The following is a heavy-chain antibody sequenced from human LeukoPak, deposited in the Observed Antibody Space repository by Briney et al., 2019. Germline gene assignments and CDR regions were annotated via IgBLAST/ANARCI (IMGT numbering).Heavy chain of an antibody. Sequence: PGGSLRLSCAASGFTFSSYSMNWVRQAPGKGLEWVSSISSSSSYIYYADSVKGRFTISRDNAKNSLYLQMNSLRAVDTAVYYCARGGYSYGLALWYWGQGTLVTVSS. CDR3: ARGGYSYGLALWY. CDR1: GFTFSSYS. CDR2: ISSSSSYI. V-gene: IGHV3-21*01. J-gene: IGHJ4*02. D-gene: IGHD5-18*01.